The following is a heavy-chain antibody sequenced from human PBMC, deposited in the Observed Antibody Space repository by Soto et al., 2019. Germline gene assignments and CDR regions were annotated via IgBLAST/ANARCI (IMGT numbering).Heavy chain of an antibody. CDR1: GGSISSSDFY. CDR3: AVVDSTGNWFDP. Sequence: SETLSLTCTVSGGSISSSDFYWGWLRQTPGKGLELIGSMYYSGSTYYNPSLKSRVSISVDTSRNQFTLKLISVTAADTAVYYCAVVDSTGNWFDPWGEGVLVTVSS. D-gene: IGHD6-25*01. J-gene: IGHJ5*02. V-gene: IGHV4-39*01. CDR2: MYYSGST.